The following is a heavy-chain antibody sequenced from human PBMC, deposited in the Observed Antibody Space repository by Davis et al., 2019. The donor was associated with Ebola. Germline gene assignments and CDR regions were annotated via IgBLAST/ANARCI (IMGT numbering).Heavy chain of an antibody. CDR3: ARDGDGDYGQDY. CDR1: GFTFSSNE. J-gene: IGHJ4*02. CDR2: IDSSAATI. Sequence: GESLKISCAVSGFTFSSNEMTWVRQAPGKGLEWVSYIDSSAATIHYADSVKGRFTISRDNSKNTLYLQMNSLRAEDTAVYYCARDGDGDYGQDYWGQGTLVTVSS. D-gene: IGHD4-17*01. V-gene: IGHV3-48*03.